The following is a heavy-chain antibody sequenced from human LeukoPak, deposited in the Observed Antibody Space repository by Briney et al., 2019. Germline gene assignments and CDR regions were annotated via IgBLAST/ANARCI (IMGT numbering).Heavy chain of an antibody. D-gene: IGHD5-12*01. Sequence: PGGTLRLSCAASGFTFSSYGMSWVRQAPGRGLEWVSAISGSGGSTYYADSVKGRFTISRDNAKNSLYLQMNSLRAEDTAVYYCARSDIGGYWGQGTLVTVSS. J-gene: IGHJ4*02. CDR3: ARSDIGGY. CDR1: GFTFSSYG. V-gene: IGHV3-23*01. CDR2: ISGSGGST.